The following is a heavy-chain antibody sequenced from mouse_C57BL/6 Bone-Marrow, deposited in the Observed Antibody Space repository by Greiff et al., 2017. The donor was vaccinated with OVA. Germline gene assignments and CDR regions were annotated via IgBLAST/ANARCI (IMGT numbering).Heavy chain of an antibody. Sequence: QVQLQQPVAELVMPGASVKLSCKASGYTFTSYWMHWVKQRPGQGLEWIGEIDPSDSYTNYNQKFKGKSTLTVDKSSSTAYMQLSSLTSEDSAVYYCARCGYGSSPNWYFDVWGTGTTVTVSS. CDR1: GYTFTSYW. J-gene: IGHJ1*03. D-gene: IGHD1-1*01. CDR2: IDPSDSYT. V-gene: IGHV1-69*01. CDR3: ARCGYGSSPNWYFDV.